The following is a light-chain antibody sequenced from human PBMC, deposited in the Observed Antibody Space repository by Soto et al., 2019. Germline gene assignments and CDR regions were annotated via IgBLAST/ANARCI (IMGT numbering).Light chain of an antibody. CDR3: NSYTSASTYV. CDR2: DVT. J-gene: IGLJ1*01. Sequence: QSALTQPASVSGSPGQSITISCTGTGSDIGSYNYVSWYQHHPGKVPKVIIYDVTNRPSGVSDRFSGSKSGNTASLTISGLQAEDEADYYCNSYTSASTYVFGTGTKVTVL. V-gene: IGLV2-14*03. CDR1: GSDIGSYNY.